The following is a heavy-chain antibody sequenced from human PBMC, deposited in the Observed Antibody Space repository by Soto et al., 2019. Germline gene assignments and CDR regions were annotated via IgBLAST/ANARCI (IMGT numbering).Heavy chain of an antibody. J-gene: IGHJ4*02. D-gene: IGHD3-10*01. Sequence: SETLSLTCIVSGESTIVVHYWSWIRQPPGKGLEWIGYIYYSGSTNYNPSLKSRVTISVDTSKNQFSLKLSSVTAADTAVYYCARRYGSSFDYWGQGTLVTVSS. CDR3: ARRYGSSFDY. CDR2: IYYSGST. V-gene: IGHV4-59*08. CDR1: GESTIVVHY.